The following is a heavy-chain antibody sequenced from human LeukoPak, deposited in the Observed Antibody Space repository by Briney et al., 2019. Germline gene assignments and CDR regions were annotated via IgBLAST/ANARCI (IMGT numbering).Heavy chain of an antibody. D-gene: IGHD1-20*01. V-gene: IGHV4-59*01. CDR3: ASGITGTTLDY. Sequence: PSETLSLTCTVSGGPISSYYWSWLRQPPGKGLEWIGYIYYSGSTNYNPSLKSRVTISVDTSKNQFSLKLSSVTAADTAVYYCASGITGTTLDYWGQGTLVTVSS. J-gene: IGHJ4*02. CDR1: GGPISSYY. CDR2: IYYSGST.